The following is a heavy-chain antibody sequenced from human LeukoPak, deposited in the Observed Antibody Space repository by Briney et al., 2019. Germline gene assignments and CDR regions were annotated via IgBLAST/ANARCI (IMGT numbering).Heavy chain of an antibody. D-gene: IGHD6-19*01. J-gene: IGHJ4*02. V-gene: IGHV4-34*01. CDR3: ASRPKQWLVPYYFDY. CDR2: INHSGST. Sequence: SETLSLTCAVYGVSFSGYYWSWIRQPPGKGLEWIGEINHSGSTNYNPSLKSRVTISVDTSKNQFSLKLSSVTAADTAVYYCASRPKQWLVPYYFDYWGQGTLVTVSS. CDR1: GVSFSGYY.